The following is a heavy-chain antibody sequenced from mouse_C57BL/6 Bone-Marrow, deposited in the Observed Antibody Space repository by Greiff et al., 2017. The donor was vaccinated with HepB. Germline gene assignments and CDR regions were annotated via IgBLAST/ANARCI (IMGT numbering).Heavy chain of an antibody. V-gene: IGHV5-16*01. CDR2: INYDGSST. Sequence: EVQLQESEGGLVQPGSSMKLSCTASGFTFSDYYMAWVRQVPEKGLEWVANINYDGSSTYYLDSLKSRFIISRDNAKNILYLQMSSLKSEDTATYYCARWDVYYFDYWGQGTTLTVSS. D-gene: IGHD4-1*01. CDR3: ARWDVYYFDY. CDR1: GFTFSDYY. J-gene: IGHJ2*01.